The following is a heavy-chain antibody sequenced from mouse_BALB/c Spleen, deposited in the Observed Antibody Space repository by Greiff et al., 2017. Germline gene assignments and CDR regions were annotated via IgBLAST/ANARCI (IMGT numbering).Heavy chain of an antibody. CDR1: GFTFSDYY. D-gene: IGHD1-1*01. J-gene: IGHJ4*01. Sequence: EVQLVESGGGLVKPGGSLKLSCAASGFTFSDYYMYWVRQTPEKRLEWVATISDGGSYTYYPDSVKGRFTISRDNAKNNLYLQMSSLKSEDTAMYYCAREGSSPLYAMDYWGQGTSVTVSS. CDR3: AREGSSPLYAMDY. CDR2: ISDGGSYT. V-gene: IGHV5-4*02.